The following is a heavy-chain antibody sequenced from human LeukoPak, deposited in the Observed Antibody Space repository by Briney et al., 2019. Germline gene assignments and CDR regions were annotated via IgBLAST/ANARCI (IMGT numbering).Heavy chain of an antibody. CDR1: GFTFGYYA. V-gene: IGHV3-49*04. Sequence: GRSLRLSCTASGFTFGYYAMSWVRQAPGKGLEWVGFIRSKAYGGTTEYAASVKGRFTISRDDSKSIAYLQMNSLKTEDTAVYYCTRDGGVLVTAFWGQGTLVTVSS. CDR2: IRSKAYGGTT. CDR3: TRDGGVLVTAF. D-gene: IGHD2-21*02. J-gene: IGHJ4*02.